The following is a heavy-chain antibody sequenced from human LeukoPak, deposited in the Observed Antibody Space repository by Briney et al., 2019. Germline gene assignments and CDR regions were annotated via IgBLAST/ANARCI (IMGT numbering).Heavy chain of an antibody. J-gene: IGHJ5*02. CDR2: IYTSGST. Sequence: SETLSLTCTVSGGSISSYYWSWIRQPAGKGLEWIGRIYTSGSTNYNPSLKSRVTMSVDTSKNQFSLKLSSVTAADTAVYYCARDSPPNYDFWSGYRGGWFDPWGQGTLVTVSS. CDR1: GGSISSYY. V-gene: IGHV4-4*07. D-gene: IGHD3-3*01. CDR3: ARDSPPNYDFWSGYRGGWFDP.